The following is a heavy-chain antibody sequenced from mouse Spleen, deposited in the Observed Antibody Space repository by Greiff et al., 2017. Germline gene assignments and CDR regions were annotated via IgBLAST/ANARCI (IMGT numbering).Heavy chain of an antibody. V-gene: IGHV1-19*01. CDR1: GYTFTDYY. Sequence: EVQLQQSGPVLVKPGASVKMSCKASGYTFTDYYMNWVKQSHGKSLEWIGVINPYNGGTSYNQKFKGKATLTVDKSSSTAYMELNSLTSEDSAVYYCARWRAQYGNFFDYWGQGTTLTVSS. D-gene: IGHD2-1*01. CDR2: INPYNGGT. CDR3: ARWRAQYGNFFDY. J-gene: IGHJ2*01.